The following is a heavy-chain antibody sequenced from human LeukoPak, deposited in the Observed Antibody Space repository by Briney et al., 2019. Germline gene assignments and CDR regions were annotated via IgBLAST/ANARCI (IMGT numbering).Heavy chain of an antibody. D-gene: IGHD2-15*01. J-gene: IGHJ6*03. V-gene: IGHV5-51*01. CDR3: ARRAVVVAATQVYYYYMDV. Sequence: GEPLKFSGKGSGYSFISYWFSWVGQIPGKGLDGMGIFYPGDSDTSYSPSFQGQVTISADKSISTAYLQWSSLKASDTAMYYCARRAVVVAATQVYYYYMDVWGKGTTVTVSS. CDR1: GYSFISYW. CDR2: FYPGDSDT.